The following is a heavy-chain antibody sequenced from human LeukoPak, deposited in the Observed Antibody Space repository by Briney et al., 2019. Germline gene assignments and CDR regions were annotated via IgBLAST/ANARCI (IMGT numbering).Heavy chain of an antibody. CDR1: GFTLSSYS. V-gene: IGHV3-64*01. CDR2: ISNNGGST. J-gene: IGHJ1*01. D-gene: IGHD6-19*01. CDR3: ARVDSGSACAS. Sequence: GGSLRLSCAASGFTLSSYSMHWFRQAPGMGLEFVSAISNNGGSTYYANSVKGRFTISRDISKNTLYLQMGSLRPEAMAVYYCARVDSGSACASWGQGILVTVSS.